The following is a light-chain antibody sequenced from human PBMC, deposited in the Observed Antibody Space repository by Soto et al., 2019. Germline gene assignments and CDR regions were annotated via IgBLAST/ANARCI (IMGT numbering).Light chain of an antibody. CDR1: QSVRSY. CDR3: QQRSSWPLT. Sequence: EIVLTQSPATLSLSPGERATLSCRASQSVRSYLAWYQQKPGQAPRLLIYDTSNRATGIPARFSGSGSGTDFPLTIRSLENEDFAVYYCQQRSSWPLTFGGGTKVEI. J-gene: IGKJ4*01. CDR2: DTS. V-gene: IGKV3-11*01.